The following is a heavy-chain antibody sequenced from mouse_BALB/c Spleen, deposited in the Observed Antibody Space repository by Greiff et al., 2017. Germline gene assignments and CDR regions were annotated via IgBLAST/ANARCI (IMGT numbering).Heavy chain of an antibody. CDR2: ISYSGST. D-gene: IGHD1-1*01. Sequence: EVHLVESGPSLVKPSQTLSLTCSVTGDSITSGYWNWIRKFPGNKLEYMGYISYSGSTYYNPSLKSRISITRDTSKNQYYLQLNSVTTEDTATYYCAIYGSSSYYAMDYWGQGTSVTVSS. CDR1: GDSITSGY. J-gene: IGHJ4*01. CDR3: AIYGSSSYYAMDY. V-gene: IGHV3-8*02.